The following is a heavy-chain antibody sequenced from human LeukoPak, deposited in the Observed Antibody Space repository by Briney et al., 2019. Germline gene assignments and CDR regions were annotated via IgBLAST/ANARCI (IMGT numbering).Heavy chain of an antibody. D-gene: IGHD5-24*01. CDR1: GGSISSYY. CDR2: IYYSGST. Sequence: TSETLSLTCTVSGGSISSYYWSWIRQPPGKGLEWIGYIYYSGSTNYNPSLKSRVTISVDTSKNQFSLKLSSVTAADTAVYYCARHSAERYRWAFDIWGQGTMVTVSS. J-gene: IGHJ3*02. CDR3: ARHSAERYRWAFDI. V-gene: IGHV4-59*08.